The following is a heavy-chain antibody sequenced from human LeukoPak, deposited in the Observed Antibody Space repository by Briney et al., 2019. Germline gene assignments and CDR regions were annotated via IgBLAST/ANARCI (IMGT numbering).Heavy chain of an antibody. CDR1: GGSISSSSYY. J-gene: IGHJ4*02. V-gene: IGHV4-39*01. Sequence: SETLSLTCTVSGGSISSSSYYWGWIRQPPGKGLEWIGSIYYSGSTYYNPSLKSRVTISVDTSKNQFSLKLSSVTAADAAVYYCARGRYYDFWSGYYITYYFDYWGQGTLVTVSS. CDR3: ARGRYYDFWSGYYITYYFDY. CDR2: IYYSGST. D-gene: IGHD3-3*01.